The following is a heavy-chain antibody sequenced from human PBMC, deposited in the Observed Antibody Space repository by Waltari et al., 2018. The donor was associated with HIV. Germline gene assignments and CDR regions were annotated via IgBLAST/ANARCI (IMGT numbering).Heavy chain of an antibody. CDR2: IYYSGST. CDR1: GGSISSYY. CDR3: ARATDGYSSSWYYFDY. D-gene: IGHD6-13*01. V-gene: IGHV4-59*01. Sequence: QVQLQESGPGLVKPSETLSLTCTVSGGSISSYYWSWIRQPPGKGLEWIGYIYYSGSTNYNPSLKSRVTISVDTSKNQFSLKLSSVTAADTAVYYCARATDGYSSSWYYFDYWGQGTLVTVSS. J-gene: IGHJ4*02.